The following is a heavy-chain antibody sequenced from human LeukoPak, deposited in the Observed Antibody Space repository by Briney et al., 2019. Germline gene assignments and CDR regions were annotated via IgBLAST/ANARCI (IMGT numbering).Heavy chain of an antibody. J-gene: IGHJ4*02. CDR1: GGSISSYY. CDR2: IYYSGST. CDR3: ARVVRPHNQKYCSSTSCYYFDY. V-gene: IGHV4-59*01. Sequence: MPSETLSLTCAVSGGSISSYYWSWIRQPPGKGLEWIGYIYYSGSTNYNPSLKSRVTISVDTSKNQFSLKLSSVTAADTAVYYCARVVRPHNQKYCSSTSCYYFDYWGQGTLVTVSS. D-gene: IGHD2-2*01.